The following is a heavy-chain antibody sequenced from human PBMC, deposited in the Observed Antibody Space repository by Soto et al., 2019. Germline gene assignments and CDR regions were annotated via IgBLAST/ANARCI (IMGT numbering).Heavy chain of an antibody. Sequence: GGSLRLSCAASGFAFSSYSLNWVRQAPGKGLEWVSYISGWSSTVYYADSVKGRFTISRDDATNSLYLQMNSLRDEDTVVYFCVRDYLYALDYWGRGTLVTVSS. CDR2: ISGWSSTV. CDR1: GFAFSSYS. J-gene: IGHJ4*02. V-gene: IGHV3-48*02. CDR3: VRDYLYALDY. D-gene: IGHD2-2*01.